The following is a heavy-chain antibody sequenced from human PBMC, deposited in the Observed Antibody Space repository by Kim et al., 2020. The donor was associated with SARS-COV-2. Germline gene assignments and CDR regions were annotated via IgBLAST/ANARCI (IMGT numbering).Heavy chain of an antibody. CDR3: ARGRYYYGSGSYKGHYYYMDV. CDR1: GGSFSGYY. CDR2: INHSGST. Sequence: SETLSLTCAVYGGSFSGYYWSWIRQPPGKGLEWIGEINHSGSTNYNPSLKSRVTISVDTSKNQFSLKLSSVTAADTAVYYCARGRYYYGSGSYKGHYYYMDVWGKGTTVTVSS. D-gene: IGHD3-10*01. J-gene: IGHJ6*03. V-gene: IGHV4-34*01.